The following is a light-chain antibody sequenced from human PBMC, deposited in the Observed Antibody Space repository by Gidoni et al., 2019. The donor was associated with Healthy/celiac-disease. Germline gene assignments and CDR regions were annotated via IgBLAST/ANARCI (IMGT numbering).Light chain of an antibody. V-gene: IGLV4-69*01. J-gene: IGLJ3*02. CDR3: QTWGTGFWV. Sequence: GHSSYAIAWHQQQPEKGPRYLMKLNSDGSHSKGDGIPDRFSGSSSGAERYLTISSLQSEDEADYYCQTWGTGFWVFGGGTKLTVL. CDR1: GHSSYA. CDR2: LNSDGSH.